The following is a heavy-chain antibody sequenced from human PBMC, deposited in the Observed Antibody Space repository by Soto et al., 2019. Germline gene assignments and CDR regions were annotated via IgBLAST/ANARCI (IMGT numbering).Heavy chain of an antibody. Sequence: QVQLQALGPGLVKPSQTLSLTCTVSGGSITSSGYYWSWIRQHPGEGLEWIGFTSNSGSTSYNPSLKSRVTISVDTSSNQFSLNLKSVTAADTAVYYCARGGGSTKVDYWGQGTLVTVSP. CDR1: GGSITSSGYY. J-gene: IGHJ4*02. CDR3: ARGGGSTKVDY. CDR2: TSNSGST. V-gene: IGHV4-31*03. D-gene: IGHD2-2*01.